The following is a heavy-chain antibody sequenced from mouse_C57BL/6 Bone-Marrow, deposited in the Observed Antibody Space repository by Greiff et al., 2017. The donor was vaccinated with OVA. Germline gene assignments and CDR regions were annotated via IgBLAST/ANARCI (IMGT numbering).Heavy chain of an antibody. CDR1: GYSFTGYF. J-gene: IGHJ2*01. CDR2: INPYNGDT. Sequence: VQLQQSGPELVKPGDSVKISCKASGYSFTGYFMNWVMQSHGKSLEWIGRINPYNGDTFYNQKFKGKATLTVDKSSSTAHMELRSLTSEDSAVYYCAREGSFITTVVASGTYYFDYWGQGTTLTVSS. V-gene: IGHV1-20*01. D-gene: IGHD1-1*01. CDR3: AREGSFITTVVASGTYYFDY.